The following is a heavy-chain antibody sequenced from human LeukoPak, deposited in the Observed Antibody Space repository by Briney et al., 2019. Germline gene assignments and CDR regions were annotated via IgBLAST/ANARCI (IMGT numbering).Heavy chain of an antibody. D-gene: IGHD6-19*01. CDR2: IYYSGST. Sequence: KTSETLSLTCTVSGGSISSSSYYWGWIRQPPGKGLEWIGSIYYSGSTYYNPSLKSRVTISVDTSKNQFSLKLSSVTAADTAVYYCARGPSSGWYVSGYFDYWGQGTLVTVSS. CDR3: ARGPSSGWYVSGYFDY. J-gene: IGHJ4*02. CDR1: GGSISSSSYY. V-gene: IGHV4-39*07.